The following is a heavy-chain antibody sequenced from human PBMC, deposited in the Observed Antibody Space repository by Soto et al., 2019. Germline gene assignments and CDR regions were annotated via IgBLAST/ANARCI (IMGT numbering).Heavy chain of an antibody. J-gene: IGHJ4*02. CDR3: AREEWLRFFLY. D-gene: IGHD5-12*01. CDR1: GSTFSSCS. V-gene: IGHV3-21*01. CDR2: ISSSSSYI. Sequence: GGSLRLSCAASGSTFSSCSMNWVRQAPGKGLEWVSSISSSSSYIYYADSVKGRFTISRDNAKNSLYLQMNSLRAEDTAVYYCAREEWLRFFLYWGQGTLVTVSS.